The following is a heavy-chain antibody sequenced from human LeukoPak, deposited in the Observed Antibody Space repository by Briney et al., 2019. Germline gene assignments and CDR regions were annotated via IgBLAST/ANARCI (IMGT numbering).Heavy chain of an antibody. CDR2: IYVTGST. CDR1: GGSICTYY. D-gene: IGHD3-16*02. J-gene: IGHJ6*03. Sequence: SETLSLTCIVSGGSICTYYWSWIRQSPGKGLEWTGYIYVTGSTSYNPYLQSRVTISVDTSRNQFFLKMSSVTAADTAVYYCARHIGGGIEDMDVWGTGTKVTVSS. CDR3: ARHIGGGIEDMDV. V-gene: IGHV4-59*08.